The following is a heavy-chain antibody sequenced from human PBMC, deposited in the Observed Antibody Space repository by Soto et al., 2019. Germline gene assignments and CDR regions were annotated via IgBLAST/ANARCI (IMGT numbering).Heavy chain of an antibody. CDR2: IIPVFGTT. Sequence: QEQLVQSGPEVKKPGSSVKVSCKDSGGLFSSFVISWVRQAPGQGLEWLGGIIPVFGTTNYAEKFQGRVTITADESTNTAYMELSSLRSGDTAMYYCARGGSPYVWFNEFWGQGTLVTVSS. CDR3: ARGGSPYVWFNEF. CDR1: GGLFSSFV. V-gene: IGHV1-69*01. D-gene: IGHD3-16*01. J-gene: IGHJ4*02.